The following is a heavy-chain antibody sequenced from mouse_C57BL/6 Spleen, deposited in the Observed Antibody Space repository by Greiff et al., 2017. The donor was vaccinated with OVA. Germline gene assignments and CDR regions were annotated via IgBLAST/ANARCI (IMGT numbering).Heavy chain of an antibody. CDR1: GFTFSSYA. Sequence: EVQGVESGEGLVKPGGSLKLSCAASGFTFSSYAMSWVRQTPEKRLEWVAYISSGGDYIYYADTVKGRFTISRDNARNTLYLQMSSLKSEDTAMYYCTRDEGMGCYFDVWGTGTTVTVSS. D-gene: IGHD2-3*01. V-gene: IGHV5-9-1*02. CDR2: ISSGGDYI. J-gene: IGHJ1*03. CDR3: TRDEGMGCYFDV.